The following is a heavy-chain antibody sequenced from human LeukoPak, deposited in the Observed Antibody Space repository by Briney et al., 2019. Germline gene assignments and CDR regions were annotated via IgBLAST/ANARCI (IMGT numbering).Heavy chain of an antibody. D-gene: IGHD2-2*01. CDR2: IYYSGGT. J-gene: IGHJ5*02. V-gene: IGHV4-59*08. CDR1: GGSISSYF. CDR3: ARHRCSSTSCYFNWFDP. Sequence: SETLSLTCTVSGGSISSYFWSWLRQPPGKGLEWIGYIYYSGGTNYNPSLKSRVTISVDTSKNQFSLKLSSVTAADTAVYYCARHRCSSTSCYFNWFDPWGQGTLVTVSS.